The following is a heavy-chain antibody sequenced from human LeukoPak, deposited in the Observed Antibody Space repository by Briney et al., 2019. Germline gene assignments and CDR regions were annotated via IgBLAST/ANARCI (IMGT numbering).Heavy chain of an antibody. D-gene: IGHD2-2*01. Sequence: GGSLRLSCAASGFTVSSNYMSWVRQAPGKGLEWVSVIYSGGSTYYADSVKGRFTISRDNSKNKLYLQMNSLRAEDTAVYYCARDSEYCSSTSCLNWFDPWGQGTLVTVSS. V-gene: IGHV3-66*01. CDR1: GFTVSSNY. J-gene: IGHJ5*02. CDR2: IYSGGST. CDR3: ARDSEYCSSTSCLNWFDP.